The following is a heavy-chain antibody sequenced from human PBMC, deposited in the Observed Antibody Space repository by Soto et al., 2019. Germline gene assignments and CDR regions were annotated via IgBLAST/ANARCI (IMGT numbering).Heavy chain of an antibody. V-gene: IGHV4-31*03. J-gene: IGHJ5*02. CDR3: ARANNYGSGSYYNWFDP. CDR1: GGSISSGGYY. Sequence: QVQLQESGPGLVKPSQTLSLTCTVSGGSISSGGYYWSWIRQHPGKGLEWIGYIYYSGSTYYNPSLKSRVTISVDTSKNQFSLKLSSVTAADTAVYYCARANNYGSGSYYNWFDPWGQGTLVTVSS. CDR2: IYYSGST. D-gene: IGHD3-10*01.